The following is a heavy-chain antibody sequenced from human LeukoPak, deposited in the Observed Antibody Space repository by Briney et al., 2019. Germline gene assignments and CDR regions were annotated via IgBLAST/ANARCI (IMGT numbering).Heavy chain of an antibody. CDR2: IIPIFGTA. J-gene: IGHJ6*02. Sequence: SVKVSCKASGGTFSSYAISWVRQAPGQGLEWMGGIIPIFGTANYAQKFQGRVTITADESTSTAYMELSSLRAEDTAVYYCARAFTPIVVVPAAKYLYYYYGMDVWGQGTTVTVSS. V-gene: IGHV1-69*13. CDR1: GGTFSSYA. CDR3: ARAFTPIVVVPAAKYLYYYYGMDV. D-gene: IGHD2-2*01.